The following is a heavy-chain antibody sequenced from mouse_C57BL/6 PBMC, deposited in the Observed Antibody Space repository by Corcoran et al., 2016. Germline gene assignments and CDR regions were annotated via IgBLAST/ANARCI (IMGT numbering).Heavy chain of an antibody. D-gene: IGHD1-1*01. Sequence: EVQLQQSGPELVKPGASVKISCKASGYTFTDYYMNWVKQSHGKSLEWIGDINPNNGGTSYNQKFKGKATLTVDKSSSTAYMELRSLTSEDSAVYYCAKLSSTVVADYWGQGTTLTVSS. CDR3: AKLSSTVVADY. J-gene: IGHJ2*01. CDR2: INPNNGGT. V-gene: IGHV1-26*01. CDR1: GYTFTDYY.